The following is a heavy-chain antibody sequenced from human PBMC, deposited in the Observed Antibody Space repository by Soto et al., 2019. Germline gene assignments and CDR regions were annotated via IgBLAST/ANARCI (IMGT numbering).Heavy chain of an antibody. V-gene: IGHV4-39*01. D-gene: IGHD2-8*02. CDR2: IYYSGST. CDR1: GGSISSSSYY. Sequence: QLQLQESGPGLVKPSETLSLTCTVSGGSISSSSYYCGWIRQPPVKGLEWIGSIYYSGSTYYNPALQSPITISVDTSKNQFALKLISVTAADTAGYYCARLPKDWPRGVIEVFDYWGQGNLVTVSS. J-gene: IGHJ4*02. CDR3: ARLPKDWPRGVIEVFDY.